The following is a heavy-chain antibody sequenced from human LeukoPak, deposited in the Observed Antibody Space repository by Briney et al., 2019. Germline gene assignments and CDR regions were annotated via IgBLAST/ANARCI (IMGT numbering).Heavy chain of an antibody. V-gene: IGHV4-59*01. Sequence: SETLSLTCTVSGGSISSYYWSWIRQPPGKGLEWIGYIYDTGITNYNPSLKSRVTISVDTSKNQISLKLSSVTAADTAVYYCARVEWDSSGYYYFQHWGQGTLVTVSS. J-gene: IGHJ1*01. CDR3: ARVEWDSSGYYYFQH. CDR2: IYDTGIT. CDR1: GGSISSYY. D-gene: IGHD3-22*01.